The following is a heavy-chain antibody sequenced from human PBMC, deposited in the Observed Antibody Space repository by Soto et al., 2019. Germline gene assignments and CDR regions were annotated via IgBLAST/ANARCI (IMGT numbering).Heavy chain of an antibody. D-gene: IGHD2-15*01. CDR3: AREPRYCRGGSCSITGDAYDI. V-gene: IGHV3-66*01. Sequence: GSLRLSCTASGFIVSDTYVNWVRQAPGKGLEWVSVISNRGDTHYADSVRGRFSLSRDISDNTLHLQMNNLRVEDTAVYYCAREPRYCRGGSCSITGDAYDIXGQGTMVTVSS. CDR1: GFIVSDTY. J-gene: IGHJ3*02. CDR2: ISNRGDT.